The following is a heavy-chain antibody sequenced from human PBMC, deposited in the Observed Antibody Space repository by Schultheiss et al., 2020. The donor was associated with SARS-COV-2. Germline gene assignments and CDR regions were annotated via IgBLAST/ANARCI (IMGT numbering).Heavy chain of an antibody. CDR2: IKQDGSEK. CDR3: ARDMRTVTRYYYYYGMDV. J-gene: IGHJ6*02. Sequence: GGSLRLSCTASGFTFGDYAMSWVRQAPGKGLEWVANIKQDGSEKYYVDSVKGRFTISRDNAKNSLYLQMNSLRAEDTAVYYCARDMRTVTRYYYYYGMDVWGQGTTVTVSS. D-gene: IGHD4-17*01. V-gene: IGHV3-7*01. CDR1: GFTFGDYA.